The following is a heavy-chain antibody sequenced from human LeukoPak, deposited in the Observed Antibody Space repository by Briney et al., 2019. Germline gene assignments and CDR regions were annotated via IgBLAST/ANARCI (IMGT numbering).Heavy chain of an antibody. J-gene: IGHJ4*02. Sequence: ASVKVSCKASGGTFSSYAIGWVRQAPGQGLEWMGGIIPIFGTANYAQKFQGRVTITTDESTSTAYMELSSLRSEDTAVYYCARDLLYYYDSSGYPFWGQGTLVTVSS. D-gene: IGHD3-22*01. CDR2: IIPIFGTA. CDR3: ARDLLYYYDSSGYPF. CDR1: GGTFSSYA. V-gene: IGHV1-69*05.